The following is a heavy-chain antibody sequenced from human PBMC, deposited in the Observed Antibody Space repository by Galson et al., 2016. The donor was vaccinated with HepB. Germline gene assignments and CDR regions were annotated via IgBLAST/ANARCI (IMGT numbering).Heavy chain of an antibody. CDR1: GGTLSSYA. J-gene: IGHJ4*02. CDR2: IVPLLDMT. D-gene: IGHD3-16*01. CDR3: ARDRKGGSDYGY. V-gene: IGHV1-69*04. Sequence: SVKVSCKASGGTLSSYAITWVRQAPGHGLEWMGRIVPLLDMTHSAQKFQDRLSLSADKSTDTVYMELSSLTSEDTAMYICARDRKGGSDYGYWGPGTLITVSS.